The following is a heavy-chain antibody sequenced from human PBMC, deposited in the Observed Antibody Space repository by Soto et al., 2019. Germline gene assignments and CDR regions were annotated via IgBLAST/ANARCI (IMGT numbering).Heavy chain of an antibody. CDR2: MYNTGST. CDR3: AGSDHYYYDSSGYWDY. D-gene: IGHD3-22*01. J-gene: IGHJ4*02. Sequence: SETLSLTCTVSGGSISGYYWSWIRQPPGKGLEWIGYMYNTGSTVYNPSFKSRVTISVDTSKNQFSLKLNSVTAADTAVYYCAGSDHYYYDSSGYWDYWGQGTLVTSPQ. V-gene: IGHV4-59*01. CDR1: GGSISGYY.